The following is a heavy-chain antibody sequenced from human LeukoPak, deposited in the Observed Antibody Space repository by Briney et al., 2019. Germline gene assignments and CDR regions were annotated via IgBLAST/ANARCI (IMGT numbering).Heavy chain of an antibody. CDR2: IHNDGTQG. D-gene: IGHD2-21*02. Sequence: PGTSLRLSCAASGFTFSRLGMQWVRQAPGKGLEWVAVIHNDGTQGQYGDSVKGRFTISKDNSQSTLYLQMNSLRDDDTAVYYCAKEGDEFRGYLDVWGKGTTVTVSS. J-gene: IGHJ6*03. V-gene: IGHV3-33*06. CDR1: GFTFSRLG. CDR3: AKEGDEFRGYLDV.